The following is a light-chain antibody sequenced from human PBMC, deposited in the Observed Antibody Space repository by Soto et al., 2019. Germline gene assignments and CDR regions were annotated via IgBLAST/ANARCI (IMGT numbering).Light chain of an antibody. J-gene: IGKJ4*01. CDR3: QHYNNWPLT. V-gene: IGKV3-15*01. Sequence: EVVMTQSPATLAVSPGERATLSCRASQSVRNNLTWYQQQPGQAPRLLIYDTSTRATGIPARFSGSGSDTEFTLTISSLQSEDFAVYYCQHYNNWPLTFGGGTRVE. CDR2: DTS. CDR1: QSVRNN.